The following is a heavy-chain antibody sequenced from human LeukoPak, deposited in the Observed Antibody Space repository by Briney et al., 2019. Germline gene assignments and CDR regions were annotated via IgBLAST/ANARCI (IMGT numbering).Heavy chain of an antibody. CDR3: ARSSIGYAGGDDAFDI. J-gene: IGHJ3*02. CDR2: IYPGDSDT. D-gene: IGHD2-2*01. CDR1: GYSFTSYW. V-gene: IGHV5-51*01. Sequence: GESLKISCKGSGYSFTSYWIGWVRQLPGKGLEWMGIIYPGDSDTRYSPSFQGQVTISADKSISTAYLQWSSLKASDTAMYYCARSSIGYAGGDDAFDIWGPGTMVTVSS.